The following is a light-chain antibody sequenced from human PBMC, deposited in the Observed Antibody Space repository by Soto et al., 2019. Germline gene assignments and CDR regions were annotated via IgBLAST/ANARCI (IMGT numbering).Light chain of an antibody. J-gene: IGKJ3*01. CDR2: DAS. V-gene: IGKV3-11*01. CDR3: QYRSDWPPD. Sequence: EIVLTQSPATLSLSPGERATLSCRASQSVSGYLAWYQQKPGQAPRLLIFDASNRAAGIPARFSGSGSGTDFTITISNLEPEDFAVYYCQYRSDWPPDFGPGTKVDI. CDR1: QSVSGY.